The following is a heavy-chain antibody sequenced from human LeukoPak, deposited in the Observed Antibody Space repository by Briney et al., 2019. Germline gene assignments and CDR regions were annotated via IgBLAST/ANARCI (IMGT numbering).Heavy chain of an antibody. D-gene: IGHD4-17*01. V-gene: IGHV1-69*06. CDR3: ASQTVTRSYYYYYYGMDV. CDR2: IIPIFGTA. Sequence: SVKVSCKASGGTFSSYAISWVRQAPGQGLEWMGGIIPIFGTANYAQKFQGRVTITADKSTSTAYMELSSLRSEDTAVYYCASQTVTRSYYYYYYGMDVWGKETTVTVSS. CDR1: GGTFSSYA. J-gene: IGHJ6*04.